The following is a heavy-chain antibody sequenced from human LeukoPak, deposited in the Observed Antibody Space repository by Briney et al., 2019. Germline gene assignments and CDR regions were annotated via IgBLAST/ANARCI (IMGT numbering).Heavy chain of an antibody. CDR2: IKQDGSEK. CDR1: GFTFSSYW. J-gene: IGHJ6*02. V-gene: IGHV3-7*01. Sequence: GGSLRLSCAASGFTFSSYWMSWVRQAPGKGLEWVANIKQDGSEKYYVDSVKGRFTISRDNAKNSLYLQMNSLRAEDTAVYYCARDDYGDHPRIDYYYYYGMDVWGQGTTVTVSS. D-gene: IGHD4-17*01. CDR3: ARDDYGDHPRIDYYYYYGMDV.